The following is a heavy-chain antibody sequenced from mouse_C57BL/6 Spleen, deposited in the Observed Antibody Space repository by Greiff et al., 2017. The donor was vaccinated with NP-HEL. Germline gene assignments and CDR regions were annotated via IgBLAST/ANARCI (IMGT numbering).Heavy chain of an antibody. CDR3: ARNPITTVGDAMDY. D-gene: IGHD1-1*01. CDR1: GYTFTSYW. J-gene: IGHJ4*01. CDR2: IYPGSGST. Sequence: VQLQQPGAELVKPGASVKMSCKASGYTFTSYWITWVKQRPGPGLEWIGDIYPGSGSTNYNEKFKSKATLTVDTSSSTAYMQLSSLTSEDSAVYYCARNPITTVGDAMDYWGQGTSVTVSS. V-gene: IGHV1-55*01.